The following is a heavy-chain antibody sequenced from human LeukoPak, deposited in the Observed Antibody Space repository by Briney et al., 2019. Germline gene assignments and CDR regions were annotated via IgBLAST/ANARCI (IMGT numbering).Heavy chain of an antibody. D-gene: IGHD1-26*01. CDR1: GGSISSGSYY. CDR2: IYTSGST. J-gene: IGHJ5*02. CDR3: AREGGSYFGNWFDP. V-gene: IGHV4-61*02. Sequence: PSQTLSPTCTVSGGSISSGSYYWSWIRQPAGKGLEWIGRIYTSGSTNYNPSLKSRVTISVDTSKNQFSLKLSSVTAADTAVYYCAREGGSYFGNWFDPWGQGTLVTVSS.